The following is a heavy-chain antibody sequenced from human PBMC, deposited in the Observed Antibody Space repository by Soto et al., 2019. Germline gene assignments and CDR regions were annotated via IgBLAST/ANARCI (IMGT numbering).Heavy chain of an antibody. CDR1: GFTFSSYG. D-gene: IGHD4-17*01. CDR3: ARRAASWYGDYDAFDI. CDR2: IWYDGSNR. Sequence: GGSLRLSCAASGFTFSSYGMHWVRQAPGKGLEWVAVIWYDGSNRYYADSVKGRFTISRDNSKNTLYLQMNSLRAEDTAVYYCARRAASWYGDYDAFDIWGQGTMVTLSS. J-gene: IGHJ3*02. V-gene: IGHV3-33*01.